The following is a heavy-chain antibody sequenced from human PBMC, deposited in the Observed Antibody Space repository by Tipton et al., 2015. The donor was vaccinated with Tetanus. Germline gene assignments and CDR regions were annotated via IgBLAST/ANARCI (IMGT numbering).Heavy chain of an antibody. V-gene: IGHV4-31*02. Sequence: LRLSCPVSGGSISSGGYYWSWIRQHPGKGLEWIGYIYYSGSTYYNPSLKSRVTISVDTSKNQFSLKLTSVTAADTAVYYCARGGTSTVVTGVVYYFDYWGQGTLVTVSS. D-gene: IGHD4-23*01. CDR2: IYYSGST. CDR1: GGSISSGGYY. J-gene: IGHJ4*02. CDR3: ARGGTSTVVTGVVYYFDY.